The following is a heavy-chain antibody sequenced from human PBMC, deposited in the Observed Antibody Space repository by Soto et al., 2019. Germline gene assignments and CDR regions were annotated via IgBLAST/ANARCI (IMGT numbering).Heavy chain of an antibody. Sequence: GGSLRLSCAASGFTFSNYAMSCVRQRPGEGLEWVSALSDSGNTYYVDSVKGRFTISRDDSNNTLFLQMDSLRAEDTAIYYCARGGSVSGLYYFDYWGQGALVTVSS. CDR1: GFTFSNYA. J-gene: IGHJ4*02. D-gene: IGHD6-19*01. V-gene: IGHV3-23*01. CDR2: LSDSGNT. CDR3: ARGGSVSGLYYFDY.